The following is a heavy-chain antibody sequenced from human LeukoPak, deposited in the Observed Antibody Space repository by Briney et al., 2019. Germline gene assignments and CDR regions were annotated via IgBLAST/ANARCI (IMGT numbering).Heavy chain of an antibody. CDR1: GFTFSSYA. D-gene: IGHD6-6*01. V-gene: IGHV3-30*14. J-gene: IGHJ3*02. CDR2: ISYDGSNK. Sequence: GGSLRLSCAASGFTFSSYAMHWVRQAPGKGLEWVAVISYDGSNKYYADSVKGRFTISRDNSKNTLYLQMNSLRAEDTAVYYCARGRSYSSSQDAFDIWGQGTMVTVSS. CDR3: ARGRSYSSSQDAFDI.